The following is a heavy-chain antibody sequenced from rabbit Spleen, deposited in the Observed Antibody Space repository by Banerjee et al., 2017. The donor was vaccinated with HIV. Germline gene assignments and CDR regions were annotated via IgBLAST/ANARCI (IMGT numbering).Heavy chain of an antibody. D-gene: IGHD6-1*01. J-gene: IGHJ4*01. Sequence: QSLEESGGDLVKPGASLTLTCTASGFSFSGRYWISWVRQAPEKGLEWIAVIFTGSSGTTYYASWARGRCTGAKTSSTTVTLQMTSLTAADTATNFCARSYAGYAVDGVTTFDLWGQGTLVTVS. CDR2: IFTGSSGTT. V-gene: IGHV1S40*01. CDR3: ARSYAGYAVDGVTTFDL. CDR1: GFSFSGRYW.